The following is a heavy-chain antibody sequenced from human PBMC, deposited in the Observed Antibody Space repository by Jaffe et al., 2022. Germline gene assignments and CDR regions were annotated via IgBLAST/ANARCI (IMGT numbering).Heavy chain of an antibody. V-gene: IGHV1-69*08. D-gene: IGHD6-19*01. CDR2: ISPIHAIP. Sequence: QVHLVQSGAEVKSPGSSVKVSCKASGGTLSSYSISWVRQAPGQGLEWMGRISPIHAIPNYAQSFQGRITITADKSTNTAYMELASLSSEDTAVYYCARDGSDDSAGYVSAFDIWGQGTVVTVAA. J-gene: IGHJ3*02. CDR1: GGTLSSYS. CDR3: ARDGSDDSAGYVSAFDI.